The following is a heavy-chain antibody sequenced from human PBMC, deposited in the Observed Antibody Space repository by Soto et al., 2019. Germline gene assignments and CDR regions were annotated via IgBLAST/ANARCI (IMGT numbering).Heavy chain of an antibody. V-gene: IGHV4-59*01. J-gene: IGHJ6*03. CDR2: IYYSGST. D-gene: IGHD2-2*03. Sequence: TSETLSLTCTVSGGSISSYYWSWIRQPPGKGLEWIGYIYYSGSTNYNPSLKSRVTISVDTSKNQFSLKLSSVTAADTAVYYCARLDIVVVPAARDYYYYMDVWGKGTTVTVSS. CDR1: GGSISSYY. CDR3: ARLDIVVVPAARDYYYYMDV.